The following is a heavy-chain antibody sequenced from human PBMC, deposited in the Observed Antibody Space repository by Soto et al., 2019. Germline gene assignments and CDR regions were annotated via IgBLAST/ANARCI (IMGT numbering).Heavy chain of an antibody. CDR1: GYTFTGYY. Sequence: QVQLVQSGAEVKKPGASVKVSCKACGYTFTGYYMHWVRQAPGQGLEWMGWINPNSGGTNYAQKFQGWVTMTRDTSISTAYLAQSRLRSDDASVYYCASYRATRWNMSAERRAFDILVQGIMVTFSS. CDR3: ASYRATRWNMSAERRAFDI. D-gene: IGHD1-1*01. V-gene: IGHV1-2*04. J-gene: IGHJ3*02. CDR2: INPNSGGT.